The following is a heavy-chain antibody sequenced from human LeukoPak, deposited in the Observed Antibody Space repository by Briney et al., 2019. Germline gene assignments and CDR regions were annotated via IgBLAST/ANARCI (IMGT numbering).Heavy chain of an antibody. CDR3: AKSSRITMIVVVTALDY. V-gene: IGHV3-23*01. Sequence: PGGSLRLSCAASGFTFSSYAMSWVRQAPGKGLEWVSAISGSGGSTYYADSVKGRFTISRDNSKNTLYLQMSSLRAEDTAVYYCAKSSRITMIVVVTALDYWGQGTLVTVSS. CDR1: GFTFSSYA. D-gene: IGHD3-22*01. J-gene: IGHJ4*02. CDR2: ISGSGGST.